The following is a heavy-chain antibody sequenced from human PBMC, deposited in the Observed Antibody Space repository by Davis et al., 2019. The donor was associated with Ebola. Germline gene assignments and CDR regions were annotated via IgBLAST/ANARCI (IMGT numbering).Heavy chain of an antibody. J-gene: IGHJ5*02. CDR3: ARGRWGLGRHNWFDP. D-gene: IGHD3-16*01. CDR2: INHSGST. Sequence: PGGSLRLSCAVYGGSFSGYYWSWIRQSPGKGPEWIGEINHSGSTNYNPSLKSRVTISVDTSKNQFSLKLSSVTAADTAVYYCARGRWGLGRHNWFDPWGQGTLVTVSS. V-gene: IGHV4-34*01. CDR1: GGSFSGYY.